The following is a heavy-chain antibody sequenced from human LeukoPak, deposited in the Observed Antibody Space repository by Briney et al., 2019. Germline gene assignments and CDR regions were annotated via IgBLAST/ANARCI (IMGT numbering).Heavy chain of an antibody. J-gene: IGHJ4*02. CDR2: ISYDGSHN. Sequence: HPGGSLRLSCAASGFTFSSYGMHWVRQAPGKGLEWVAFISYDGSHNYYADSVKGRFTISRDNSKNTLYLQMNSLRAEDTAVYYCAKKGAVGIAAAAFDCWGQGTLVTVSS. D-gene: IGHD6-13*01. CDR1: GFTFSSYG. CDR3: AKKGAVGIAAAAFDC. V-gene: IGHV3-30*18.